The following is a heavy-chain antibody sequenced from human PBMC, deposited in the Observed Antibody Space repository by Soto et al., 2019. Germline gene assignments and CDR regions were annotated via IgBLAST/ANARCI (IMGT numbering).Heavy chain of an antibody. CDR1: GGSSINYY. CDR2: VYSSGHT. Sequence: KPSETLSLTCTVSGGSSINYYWTWIRQPPGKGLEWIGYVYSSGHTSYNPSLKSRVTISIDTSKNQFSLKLSSVTAADTAVYYCARALAVPGYYFDYWGQGTLVTVSS. D-gene: IGHD6-19*01. J-gene: IGHJ4*02. V-gene: IGHV4-59*01. CDR3: ARALAVPGYYFDY.